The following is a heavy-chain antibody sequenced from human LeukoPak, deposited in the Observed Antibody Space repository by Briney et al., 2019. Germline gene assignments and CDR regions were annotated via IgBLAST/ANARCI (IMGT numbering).Heavy chain of an antibody. CDR1: GGSFSGYY. D-gene: IGHD2-8*01. Sequence: SETLSLTCAVYGGSFSGYYWSWIRQPPGKGLEWIGEINHSGSTNYNPSLKSRVTISVDTSKNQFSLKLSSVTAADTAVYYCARGNCTNGVCYPSNFDYWGQGTLVTVSS. CDR2: INHSGST. CDR3: ARGNCTNGVCYPSNFDY. J-gene: IGHJ4*02. V-gene: IGHV4-34*01.